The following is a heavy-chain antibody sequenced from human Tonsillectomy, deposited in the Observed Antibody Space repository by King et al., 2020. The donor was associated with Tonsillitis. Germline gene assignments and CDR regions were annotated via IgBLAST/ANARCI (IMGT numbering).Heavy chain of an antibody. CDR2: IYYSGST. CDR1: GGSISSSSYY. CDR3: ARVKFNYYMDV. J-gene: IGHJ6*03. V-gene: IGHV4-39*01. D-gene: IGHD2-21*01. Sequence: QLQESGPGLVKPSETLSLTCTVSGGSISSSSYYWGWVRQPPGKGLEWIGSIYYSGSTYYNPSLKSRVTISVATSKNQFSLKLSSVTAADTAVYYCARVKFNYYMDVWGKGTTVTVTS.